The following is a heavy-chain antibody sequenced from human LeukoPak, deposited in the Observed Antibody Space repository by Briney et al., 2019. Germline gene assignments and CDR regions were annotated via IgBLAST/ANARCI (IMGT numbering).Heavy chain of an antibody. D-gene: IGHD1-1*01. CDR2: IYYSGST. V-gene: IGHV4-59*08. CDR3: ARHGPLERPFYFDY. J-gene: IGHJ4*02. Sequence: PSETLSLTCTVSGDSISSYYWSWIRQPPGKGLEWLGYIYYSGSTNYNPSLKSRVTISVDTSKNQFSLKLSSVTAADTAVYYCARHGPLERPFYFDYWGQGILVTVSS. CDR1: GDSISSYY.